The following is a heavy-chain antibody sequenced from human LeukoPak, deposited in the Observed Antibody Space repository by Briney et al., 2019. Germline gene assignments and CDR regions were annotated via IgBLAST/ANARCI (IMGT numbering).Heavy chain of an antibody. CDR1: RFTFSSYA. CDR3: AKNSGYSYGYYFDY. J-gene: IGHJ4*02. D-gene: IGHD5-18*01. CDR2: ISGSGGST. Sequence: PGGPLRLSCAASRFTFSSYAMSWVRQAPGKGLEWVSAISGSGGSTYYADSVKGRFTISRDNSRNTLYLQVNTLRAEDTAVFYCAKNSGYSYGYYFDYWGQGTLVTVSS. V-gene: IGHV3-23*01.